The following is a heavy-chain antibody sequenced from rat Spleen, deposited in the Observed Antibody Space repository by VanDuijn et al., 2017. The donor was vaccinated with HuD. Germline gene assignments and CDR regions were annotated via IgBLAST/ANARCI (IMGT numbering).Heavy chain of an antibody. D-gene: IGHD2-3*01. CDR2: IWNGGTT. CDR1: GFSLTSFG. V-gene: IGHV2-16*01. Sequence: QVHLKESGPGLVLPSQTLSLTCTVSGFSLTSFGVSWVRQPPGKGLEWIGAIWNGGTTDYNSTLKSRLSISRDTSKSQVLLKMYSLQTEDTAMYFCVRSGYTFDYWGQGVMVTVSS. CDR3: VRSGYTFDY. J-gene: IGHJ2*01.